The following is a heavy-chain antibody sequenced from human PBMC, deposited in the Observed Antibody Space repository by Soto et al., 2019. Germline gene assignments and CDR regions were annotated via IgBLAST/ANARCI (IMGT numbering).Heavy chain of an antibody. J-gene: IGHJ3*02. Sequence: SVKVSCKISGDTFSSYSFSWVRQAPGQGLEWMGGIIPLFGTIYNAQKFQDRVTITADKSTGTAYMELSSLKSEDTAVYYCARKVASSDDAFDIWGQGTMVTVSS. CDR2: IIPLFGTI. CDR1: GDTFSSYS. V-gene: IGHV1-69*06. CDR3: ARKVASSDDAFDI.